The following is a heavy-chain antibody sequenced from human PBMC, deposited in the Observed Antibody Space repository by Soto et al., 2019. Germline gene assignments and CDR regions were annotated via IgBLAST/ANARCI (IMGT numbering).Heavy chain of an antibody. V-gene: IGHV1-69*01. CDR1: EGTFNSYA. D-gene: IGHD6-13*01. CDR2: IIPYYNTL. Sequence: QAQVVQSGAEVRKPRSSVKLSCKASEGTFNSYAIDWVRQAPGQGLEWMGGIIPYYNTLNYAQKFQDRVTIPADDSTNTVYMELSSLRSADTAVYFCASGASRWYPYFFDSWAQGTLVTVSS. J-gene: IGHJ4*02. CDR3: ASGASRWYPYFFDS.